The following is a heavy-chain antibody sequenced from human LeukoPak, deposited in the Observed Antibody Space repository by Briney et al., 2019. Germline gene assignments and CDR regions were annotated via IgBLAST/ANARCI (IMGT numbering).Heavy chain of an antibody. CDR3: ASSGSYYLPGYYYYGMDV. D-gene: IGHD1-26*01. CDR2: INHSGST. CDR1: GGSFSGYY. V-gene: IGHV4-34*01. Sequence: SETLSLTCAVYGGSFSGYYWSWIRQPPGKGLEWIGEINHSGSTNYNPSLKSRVTISVDTSKNQFSLKLSSVTAADTAVYYCASSGSYYLPGYYYYGMDVGAKGPRSPSP. J-gene: IGHJ6*02.